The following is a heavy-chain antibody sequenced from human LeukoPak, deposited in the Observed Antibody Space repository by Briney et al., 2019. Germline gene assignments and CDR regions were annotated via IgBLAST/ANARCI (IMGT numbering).Heavy chain of an antibody. J-gene: IGHJ2*01. CDR3: ARPGRQDAYNGHYWYFDL. CDR2: VSYSGRT. D-gene: IGHD5-24*01. CDR1: GGSITNYY. Sequence: SEALSLTCTVSGGSITNYYWNWIRQPPGKDLEWIGCVSYSGRTHYSSALKSRVTISVDTSKNQFSLNLRSVTAADTAVYYCARPGRQDAYNGHYWYFDLWGRGTLVTVSS. V-gene: IGHV4-59*01.